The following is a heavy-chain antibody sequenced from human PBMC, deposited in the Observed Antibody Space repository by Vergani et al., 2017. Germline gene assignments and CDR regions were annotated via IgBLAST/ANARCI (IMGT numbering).Heavy chain of an antibody. J-gene: IGHJ6*02. CDR1: GGSFSGYY. Sequence: QVQLQQWGAGLLKPSETLSLTCAVYGGSFSGYYWSWIRQPPGNGLEWIGYIYYSGSTYYNPSLKSRVTISVDTSKNQFSLKLSSVTAADTAVYYCARDSGRESYYGMDVWGQGTTVTVSS. V-gene: IGHV4-34*01. D-gene: IGHD3-10*01. CDR3: ARDSGRESYYGMDV. CDR2: IYYSGST.